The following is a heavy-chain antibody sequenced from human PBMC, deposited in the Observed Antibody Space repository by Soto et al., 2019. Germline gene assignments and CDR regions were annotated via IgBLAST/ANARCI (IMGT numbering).Heavy chain of an antibody. Sequence: GGSLRLSCAASGFTFDDYAMHWVRQAPGKGLEWVSGISWNSGSIGYADSVKGRFTISRDNAKNSLYLQMNSLRAEDTALYYCAKASGRDSSGYQDPARDWGQGTLVTVSS. CDR1: GFTFDDYA. CDR3: AKASGRDSSGYQDPARD. J-gene: IGHJ4*02. V-gene: IGHV3-9*01. CDR2: ISWNSGSI. D-gene: IGHD3-22*01.